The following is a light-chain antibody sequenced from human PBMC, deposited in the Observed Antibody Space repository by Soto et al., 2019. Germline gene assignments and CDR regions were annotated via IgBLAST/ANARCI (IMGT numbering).Light chain of an antibody. CDR2: GTS. V-gene: IGKV3-20*01. CDR1: ETIGRAY. J-gene: IGKJ2*01. CDR3: HQYATSPFT. Sequence: IVLTQSPGTVSLSPGERATLSCRASETIGRAYFAWYQHRPSRTPRLVLSGTSNRAAGIPDRFGGSGSGADFTLTISGVEPEDSAVYYCHQYATSPFTFGQGTKLEIK.